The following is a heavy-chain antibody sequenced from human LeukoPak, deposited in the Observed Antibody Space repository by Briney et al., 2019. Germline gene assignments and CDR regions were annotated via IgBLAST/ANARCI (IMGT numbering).Heavy chain of an antibody. V-gene: IGHV1-18*04. D-gene: IGHD3-16*01. CDR2: ISAYNGNT. J-gene: IGHJ6*04. Sequence: ASVKVSCKASGYTFTSSGISWVRQAPGQGLEWMGWISAYNGNTNYAQKLQGRVTMTTDTSTSTAYMELRSLRSDDTAVYYCARGLAARPQYGMDVWGKGTTVTVSS. CDR3: ARGLAARPQYGMDV. CDR1: GYTFTSSG.